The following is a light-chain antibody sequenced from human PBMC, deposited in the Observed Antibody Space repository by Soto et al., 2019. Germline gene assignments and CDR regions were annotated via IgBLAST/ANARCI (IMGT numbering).Light chain of an antibody. CDR3: ISYTGSSTLI. J-gene: IGLJ2*01. CDR1: SSDVGGYNY. CDR2: DVS. Sequence: QSALTQPASVSGSPGQSITISCTGTSSDVGGYNYVSWYQQHPGRAPKIIIYDVSNRPAGVPNRFSGSKSGNTASLTISGLQAEDEADYYCISYTGSSTLIFGGGTKLTVL. V-gene: IGLV2-14*03.